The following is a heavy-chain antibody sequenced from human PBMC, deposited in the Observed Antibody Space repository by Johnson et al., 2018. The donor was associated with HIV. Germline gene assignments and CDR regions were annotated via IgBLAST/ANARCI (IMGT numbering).Heavy chain of an antibody. V-gene: IGHV3-30-3*01. CDR2: ISYDGSNK. Sequence: QMQLVESGGGVVQPGRSLRLSCAASGFTFSSYAMHWVRQAPGKGLEWVAVISYDGSNKYYADSVKGRFTISRDNSKNTLYLQMNSLRAEDTAVYYCARSPEGDAFDIWGQGTMFTVSS. CDR1: GFTFSSYA. J-gene: IGHJ3*02. CDR3: ARSPEGDAFDI.